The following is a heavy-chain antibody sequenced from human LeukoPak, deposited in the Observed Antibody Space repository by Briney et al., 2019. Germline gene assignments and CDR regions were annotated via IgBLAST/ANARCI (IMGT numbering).Heavy chain of an antibody. D-gene: IGHD3-10*01. CDR3: TRDYSGDY. Sequence: ASVKVSCKASGYTFSDYGINWVRQAPGQGLEWMGWITVYNGDTNYGQKFQGRVTMTTDTSTSTAYMELRRLRSDDTAVYYCTRDYSGDYWGQGTLVTVSS. J-gene: IGHJ4*02. V-gene: IGHV1-18*01. CDR1: GYTFSDYG. CDR2: ITVYNGDT.